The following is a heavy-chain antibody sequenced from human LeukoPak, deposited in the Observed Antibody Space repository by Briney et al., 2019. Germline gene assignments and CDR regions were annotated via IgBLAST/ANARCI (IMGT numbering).Heavy chain of an antibody. Sequence: ASVKVSCKASGYTFTSYYMHWVRQAPGQGLEWMGIINPSGGSTSYAQKFQGRVTMTRDTSTSTVYMELSSLRSEDAAVYNCARDSRNNYYDSSCFDYWGQGTLVTVSS. CDR3: ARDSRNNYYDSSCFDY. CDR1: GYTFTSYY. D-gene: IGHD3-22*01. CDR2: INPSGGST. V-gene: IGHV1-46*01. J-gene: IGHJ4*02.